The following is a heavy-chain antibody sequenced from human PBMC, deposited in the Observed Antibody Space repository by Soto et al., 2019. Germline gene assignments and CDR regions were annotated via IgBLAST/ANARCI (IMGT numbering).Heavy chain of an antibody. CDR1: GFTFSSCG. Sequence: GGSLRLSCAASGFTFSSCGMHWVRQAPGKGLEWVAVISYDGSNKYYADSVKGRFTISRDNSKNTLYLQMNSLRAEDTAVYYCAKDLRYFDWSRLYYGMDVWGQGTTVTVSS. CDR3: AKDLRYFDWSRLYYGMDV. V-gene: IGHV3-30*18. D-gene: IGHD3-9*01. CDR2: ISYDGSNK. J-gene: IGHJ6*02.